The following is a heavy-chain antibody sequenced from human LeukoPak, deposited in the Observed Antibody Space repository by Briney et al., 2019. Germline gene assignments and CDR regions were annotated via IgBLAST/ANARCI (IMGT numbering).Heavy chain of an antibody. V-gene: IGHV4-34*01. D-gene: IGHD3-3*01. Sequence: KSSETLSLTCAVYGGAFSGYYWSWIRQPPGQGLEWTWEINHSGSTNYNPTLKSRVTIPVDTSKNQFSLKLSSVTAADTAVYYCARGGRNYYDFWSGYYYGMDVWGQGTTVTVSS. CDR1: GGAFSGYY. CDR2: INHSGST. J-gene: IGHJ6*02. CDR3: ARGGRNYYDFWSGYYYGMDV.